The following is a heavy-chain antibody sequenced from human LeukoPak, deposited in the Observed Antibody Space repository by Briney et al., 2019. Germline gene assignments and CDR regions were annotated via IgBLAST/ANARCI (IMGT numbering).Heavy chain of an antibody. CDR1: GFTFSSYW. CDR2: TITDGSSA. J-gene: IGHJ4*02. D-gene: IGHD3-3*01. CDR3: AKGPFLEWPFDY. Sequence: GGSLRLSCAASGFTFSSYWMNWVRQAPGKGLVWVSRTITDGSSANYADSVKGRFTISRDNAQNTLYLQMNSLRAEDTAVYYCAKGPFLEWPFDYWGQGTLVTVSS. V-gene: IGHV3-74*01.